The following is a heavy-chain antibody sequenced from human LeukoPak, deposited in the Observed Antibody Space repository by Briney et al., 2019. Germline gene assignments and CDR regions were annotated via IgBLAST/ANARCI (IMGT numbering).Heavy chain of an antibody. CDR1: GGSISSYY. D-gene: IGHD4-17*01. CDR2: IYYSGST. J-gene: IGHJ4*02. Sequence: KSSETLSLTCTVSGGSISSYYWSWIRQPPGKGLEWIGYIYYSGSTNYNPSLKSRVTISVDTSKNQFSLKLSSVTAADTAVYYYARRRLYGDYYYFDYWGQGTLVTVSS. V-gene: IGHV4-59*01. CDR3: ARRRLYGDYYYFDY.